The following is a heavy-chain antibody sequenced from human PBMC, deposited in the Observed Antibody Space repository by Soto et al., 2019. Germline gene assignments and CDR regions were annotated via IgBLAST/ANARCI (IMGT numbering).Heavy chain of an antibody. J-gene: IGHJ6*03. Sequence: SETLSLTCTVSGSSISSYYWSWIRQPPGKGLEWIGYIYGTGSTNYNPSLKSRVTISVDTSKNQFSLKLSSVTAADTAVYYCARGPGYCSSTSCYAAGYYYYYMDVWGKGTTVTVSS. V-gene: IGHV4-59*12. CDR2: IYGTGST. CDR1: GSSISSYY. D-gene: IGHD2-2*01. CDR3: ARGPGYCSSTSCYAAGYYYYYMDV.